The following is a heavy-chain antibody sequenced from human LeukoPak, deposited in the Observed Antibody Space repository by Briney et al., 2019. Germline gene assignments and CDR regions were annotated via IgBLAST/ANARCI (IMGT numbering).Heavy chain of an antibody. Sequence: SETLSLTCTFSGGSIKRYDWSWIRQHPGKGLEWIGHIYYTGSTHYNPSLKSRVTISVDTSKNQFSLKLSSVTAADTAMYYCARGSGLNWGQGTLVTVSS. CDR2: IYYTGST. CDR1: GGSIKRYD. CDR3: ARGSGLN. J-gene: IGHJ4*02. V-gene: IGHV4-31*03.